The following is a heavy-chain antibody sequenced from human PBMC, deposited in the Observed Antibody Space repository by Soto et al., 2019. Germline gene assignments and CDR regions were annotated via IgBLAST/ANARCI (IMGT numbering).Heavy chain of an antibody. J-gene: IGHJ4*02. V-gene: IGHV1-3*01. D-gene: IGHD2-15*01. Sequence: QVQLVQSGAEVKKPGASVKVSCKASGYTFTSYAMHWVRQAPGQRLEWMGWINAGNGNTKYTQKFQGRVTITRDTSATTAYMGLSSLRFEATAVDYCASGQGGPDRPGDYWGQGTLVTVSS. CDR2: INAGNGNT. CDR1: GYTFTSYA. CDR3: ASGQGGPDRPGDY.